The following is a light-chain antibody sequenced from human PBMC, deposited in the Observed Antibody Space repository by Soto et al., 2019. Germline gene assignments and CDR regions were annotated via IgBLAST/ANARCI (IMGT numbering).Light chain of an antibody. V-gene: IGKV3D-20*01. CDR2: DAS. J-gene: IGKJ4*01. CDR1: QSVSSSY. CDR3: QQYGSSPLT. Sequence: EIVLTQSPGTLSLSPGERGTLSCWASQSVSSSYLAWYQQKPGLAPRLLIYDASSRATGIPDRFSGSGSGTDFTLTISRLEPEDFAVYYCQQYGSSPLTFGGGTKVDIK.